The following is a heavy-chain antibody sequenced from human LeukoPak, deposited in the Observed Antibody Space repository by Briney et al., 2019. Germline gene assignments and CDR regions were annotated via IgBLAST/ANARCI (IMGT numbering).Heavy chain of an antibody. D-gene: IGHD5-18*01. CDR3: AKGRTQLWLDDAFDI. J-gene: IGHJ3*02. V-gene: IGHV3-53*05. CDR1: GFTVSSNY. CDR2: IYSGGST. Sequence: GGSLRLSCAASGFTVSSNYMSWVRQAPGKGLEWVSVIYSGGSTYHADSVKGRFTISRDNSKNTLYLQMNSLRAEDTAVYFCAKGRTQLWLDDAFDIWGQGTMVTVSS.